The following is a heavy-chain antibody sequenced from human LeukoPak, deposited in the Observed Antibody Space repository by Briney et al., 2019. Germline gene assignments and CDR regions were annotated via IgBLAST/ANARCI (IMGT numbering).Heavy chain of an antibody. CDR1: GWSFSVSA. J-gene: IGHJ4*02. V-gene: IGHV3-23*01. D-gene: IGHD2-21*01. CDR3: AYDKKAYVFGLFVF. Sequence: GGALTLSCPASGWSFSVSALSWVRQAAGKGPEWVSSISGSSGSIYYAESVRGRFTISRDNSKNTLYLQMNSLRAEDTALYYCAYDKKAYVFGLFVFWGQGTLVTVSS. CDR2: ISGSSGSI.